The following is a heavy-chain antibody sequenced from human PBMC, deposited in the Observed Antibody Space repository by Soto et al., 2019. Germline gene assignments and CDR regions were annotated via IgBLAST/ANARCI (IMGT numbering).Heavy chain of an antibody. Sequence: SESLSLTCAATGGTVSGYYWSWIRQAPGKGLEWIAYIYNSGTTNYNPSLKSRVTISEDSSKNQISLKLRSVTAADPAVYYGAREEKGKSHYGGQGPPVPVSS. CDR3: AREEKGKSHY. D-gene: IGHD6-13*01. CDR1: GGTVSGYY. J-gene: IGHJ4*02. CDR2: IYNSGTT. V-gene: IGHV4-4*08.